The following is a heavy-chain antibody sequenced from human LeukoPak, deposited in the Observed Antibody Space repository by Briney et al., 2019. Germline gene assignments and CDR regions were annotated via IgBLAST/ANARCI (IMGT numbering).Heavy chain of an antibody. CDR2: IYYSVST. Sequence: SETLSLTCTVSGGSISSSSYYWGWIRQPPGKGLEWIGSIYYSVSTYYNPSLKSRVTISVDTSKNQFSLKLSSVTAADTAVYYCATLLYYDFWSGYHRDYWGQGTLVTVSS. D-gene: IGHD3-3*01. CDR1: GGSISSSSYY. J-gene: IGHJ4*02. V-gene: IGHV4-39*01. CDR3: ATLLYYDFWSGYHRDY.